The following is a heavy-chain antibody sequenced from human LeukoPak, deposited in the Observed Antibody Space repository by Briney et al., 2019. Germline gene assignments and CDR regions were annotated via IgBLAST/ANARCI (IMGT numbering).Heavy chain of an antibody. CDR2: INHSEST. CDR1: GGSFSGYY. D-gene: IGHD3-22*01. CDR3: ARGPNPDYYDSSGYPGDFDY. J-gene: IGHJ4*02. V-gene: IGHV4-34*01. Sequence: SETLSLTCAVYGGSFSGYYWSWIRQPPGKGLEWIGEINHSESTNYNPSLKSRVTISVDTSKNQFSLKLSSVTAADTAVYYCARGPNPDYYDSSGYPGDFDYWGQGTLVTVSS.